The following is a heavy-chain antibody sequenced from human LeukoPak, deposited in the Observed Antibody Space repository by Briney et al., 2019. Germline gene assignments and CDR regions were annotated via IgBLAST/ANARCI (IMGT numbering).Heavy chain of an antibody. V-gene: IGHV4-59*01. CDR1: GDSITSYY. CDR2: IYYSGST. Sequence: SETLSLTCTVSGDSITSYYWSWIRQPPGKGLEWIGYIYYSGSTNYNPSLKSRVTISVDTSKNQFSLKLSSVAAADTAVYYCARTDGGSYSYDYWGQGTLVTVSS. D-gene: IGHD1-26*01. J-gene: IGHJ4*02. CDR3: ARTDGGSYSYDY.